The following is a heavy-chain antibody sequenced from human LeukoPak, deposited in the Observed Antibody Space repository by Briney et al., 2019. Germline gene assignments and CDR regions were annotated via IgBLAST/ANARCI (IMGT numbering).Heavy chain of an antibody. J-gene: IGHJ4*02. CDR1: GFTFSSYW. CDR3: ARGRPHGNDY. CDR2: IASDGSST. V-gene: IGHV3-74*01. D-gene: IGHD4-23*01. Sequence: GGSLRLSCAASGFTFSSYWMNWVRQAPGKGLVWVSRIASDGSSTAYADSVKGRLSISRDNAKNTLYLQMNSLRVEDTAVYYCARGRPHGNDYWGQGTLVTVSS.